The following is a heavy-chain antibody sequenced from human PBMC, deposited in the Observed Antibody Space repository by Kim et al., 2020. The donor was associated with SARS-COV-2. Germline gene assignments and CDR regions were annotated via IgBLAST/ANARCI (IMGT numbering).Heavy chain of an antibody. CDR3: ATFRVYSSSYNWFDP. J-gene: IGHJ5*02. D-gene: IGHD6-6*01. CDR1: GGSISSGGYY. V-gene: IGHV4-31*03. CDR2: IYYSGST. Sequence: SETLSLTCTVSGGSISSGGYYWSWIRQHPGKGLEWIGYIYYSGSTYYNPSLKSRVTISVDTSKNQFSLKLSSVTAADTAVYYCATFRVYSSSYNWFDPWGQGTLVTVSS.